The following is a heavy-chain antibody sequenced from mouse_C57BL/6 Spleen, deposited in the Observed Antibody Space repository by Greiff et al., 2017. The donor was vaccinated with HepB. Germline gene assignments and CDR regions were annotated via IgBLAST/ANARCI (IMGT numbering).Heavy chain of an antibody. J-gene: IGHJ2*01. D-gene: IGHD1-1*01. CDR2: LDPSDSYT. CDR1: GYTFTSYW. V-gene: IGHV1-69*01. CDR3: ARAPFITTSGGFDY. Sequence: VQLQQPGAELVMPGASVKLSCKASGYTFTSYWMHWVKQRPGQGLEWIGELDPSDSYTNYNQKFKGKSTLTVDKSSSTAYMQLSSLTSEDSAVYYCARAPFITTSGGFDYWGQGTTLTVSS.